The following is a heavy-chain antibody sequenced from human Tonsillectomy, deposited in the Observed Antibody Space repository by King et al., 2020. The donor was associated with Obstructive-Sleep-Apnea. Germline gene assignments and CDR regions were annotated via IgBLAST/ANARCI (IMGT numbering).Heavy chain of an antibody. CDR3: ARDISAAGNWFDP. Sequence: LQLQESGPGLVKPSETLSLTCTVSGGSISGSTYYWGWIRQPPGKGLGWIGSIYYSGNTYYNPSLKSRVTISLDTSKNQFSLRLSSVTAADTAVYYCARDISAAGNWFDPWGQGTLVTVSS. J-gene: IGHJ5*02. V-gene: IGHV4-39*07. CDR1: GGSISGSTYY. CDR2: IYYSGNT. D-gene: IGHD6-13*01.